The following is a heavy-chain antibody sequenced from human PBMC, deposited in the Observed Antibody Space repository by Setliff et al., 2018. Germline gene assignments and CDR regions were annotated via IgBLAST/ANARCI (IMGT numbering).Heavy chain of an antibody. CDR1: GGLIYDHW. D-gene: IGHD3-3*01. Sequence: SETLSLTCSVSGGLIYDHWWTWVRQPAGEEFQWIGRVYSDGDTEYNPSLKSRVTILVDTSNNQFSLHLTSVTAADTARYFCARERQGGFLEWSPLDPWGQGILVTVSS. CDR2: VYSDGDT. V-gene: IGHV4-4*07. CDR3: ARERQGGFLEWSPLDP. J-gene: IGHJ5*02.